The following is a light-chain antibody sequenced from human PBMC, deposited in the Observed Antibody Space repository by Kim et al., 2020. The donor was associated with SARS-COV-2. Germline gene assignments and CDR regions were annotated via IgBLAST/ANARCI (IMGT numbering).Light chain of an antibody. CDR2: GKN. V-gene: IGLV3-19*01. CDR1: SLRSYY. J-gene: IGLJ2*01. Sequence: ALGQAVRITGQGVSLRSYYSSWYQQKPGQAPVLVIYGKNNRPSGIPDRFSGSSSGNTASLTITGAQAEDEADYYCNSRDSSGNHVVFGGGTQLTVL. CDR3: NSRDSSGNHVV.